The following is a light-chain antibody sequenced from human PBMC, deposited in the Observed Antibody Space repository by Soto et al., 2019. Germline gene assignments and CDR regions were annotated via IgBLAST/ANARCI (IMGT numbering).Light chain of an antibody. V-gene: IGKV3-20*01. CDR3: PQLSA. J-gene: IGKJ2*01. CDR1: QSVSSSY. CDR2: GAS. Sequence: EIVLTQSPGTLSLSPGERATLSCRASQSVSSSYLAWYQQKPGQAPRLLIYGASSRATGIPDRFSGSGSGTDFTLTISRLEPEDFAVYYCPQLSAFGQGTKLEIK.